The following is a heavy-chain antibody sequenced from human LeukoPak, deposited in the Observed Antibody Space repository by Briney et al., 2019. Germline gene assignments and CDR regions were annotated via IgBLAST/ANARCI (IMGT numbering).Heavy chain of an antibody. CDR3: ARGNYYGSGRSGLDY. CDR2: IRYDGSNK. Sequence: GGSLRLSCAASGFTFSSYGMHWVRQAPGKGLEWVAFIRYDGSNKYYADSVKGRFTISRDNAKNSLYLQMNSLGAEDTAVYYCARGNYYGSGRSGLDYWGQGTLVTVSS. D-gene: IGHD3-10*01. J-gene: IGHJ4*02. V-gene: IGHV3-30*02. CDR1: GFTFSSYG.